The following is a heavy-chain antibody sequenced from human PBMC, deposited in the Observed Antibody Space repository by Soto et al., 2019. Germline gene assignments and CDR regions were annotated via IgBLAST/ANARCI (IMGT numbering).Heavy chain of an antibody. Sequence: QVQLQESGPGLVKPSQTLSLTCTVSGGSISSGGYYWGWIRQHPGKGLEWIGYIYYSGSTYYNPSLKSRVTISVYMSKSQFSLNLSSVTAADTAVYYCARGLGGYGSGEGYFDYWGQGTLVTVSS. CDR3: ARGLGGYGSGEGYFDY. V-gene: IGHV4-31*03. CDR2: IYYSGST. CDR1: GGSISSGGYY. D-gene: IGHD3-10*01. J-gene: IGHJ4*02.